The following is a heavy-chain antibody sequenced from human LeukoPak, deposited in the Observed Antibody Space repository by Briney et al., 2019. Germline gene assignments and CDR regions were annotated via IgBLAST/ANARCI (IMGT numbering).Heavy chain of an antibody. CDR1: GFTFSSYG. J-gene: IGHJ3*02. D-gene: IGHD3-22*01. CDR3: AKSLDSSGYYYDAFDI. Sequence: GGSLRLSCAASGFTFSSYGMHWVRQAPGKGLEWVSAISGSGGSTYYADSVKGRFTISRDNSKNTLYLQMNSLRAEDTAVYYCAKSLDSSGYYYDAFDIWGQGTMVTVSS. CDR2: ISGSGGST. V-gene: IGHV3-23*01.